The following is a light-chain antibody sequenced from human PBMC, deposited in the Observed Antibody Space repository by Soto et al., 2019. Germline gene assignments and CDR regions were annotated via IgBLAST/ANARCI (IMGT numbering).Light chain of an antibody. CDR1: SSDVGKYDR. J-gene: IGLJ1*01. V-gene: IGLV2-18*02. CDR3: SSYTSTSRYV. Sequence: QSALTQPPSVYGSPGQSVTISCTGTSSDVGKYDRVSWYQQPPGTAPKLIIYEVTNRPSGVPARFSGSKSGNTASLTISGLQAEDEADYYCSSYTSTSRYVFGAGTKVTVL. CDR2: EVT.